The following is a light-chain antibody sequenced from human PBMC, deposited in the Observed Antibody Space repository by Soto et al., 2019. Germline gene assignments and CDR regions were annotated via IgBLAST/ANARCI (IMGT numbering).Light chain of an antibody. CDR1: SSNIGAGYD. V-gene: IGLV1-40*01. CDR3: QSYDNSLSGYV. J-gene: IGLJ1*01. Sequence: QSVLTQPPSVSGALGQRVTISCTGTSSNIGAGYDAHWYQHLPGTAPKLLIYGNDNRPSGVPDRFSGSKSGTSASLAITGLQAEDEADYYCQSYDNSLSGYVFGTGTKVTVL. CDR2: GND.